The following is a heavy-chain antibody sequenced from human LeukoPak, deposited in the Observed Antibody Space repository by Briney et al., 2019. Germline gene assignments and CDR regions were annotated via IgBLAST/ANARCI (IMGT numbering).Heavy chain of an antibody. Sequence: ASVKVSCKASGYTFTSYGISWVRQAPGQGLEWMGWISAYNGNTNYAQKLQGRVTMTTDTSTSTAYMELRSLRSDDTAVYYCASAGYYYGSGSYYNGPFDYWGQGTLVTVSS. CDR1: GYTFTSYG. CDR3: ASAGYYYGSGSYYNGPFDY. D-gene: IGHD3-10*01. CDR2: ISAYNGNT. J-gene: IGHJ4*02. V-gene: IGHV1-18*01.